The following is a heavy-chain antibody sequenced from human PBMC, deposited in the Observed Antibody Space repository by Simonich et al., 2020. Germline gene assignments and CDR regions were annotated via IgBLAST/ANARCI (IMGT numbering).Heavy chain of an antibody. V-gene: IGHV5-51*03. CDR3: VRPDSGYDYFDY. Sequence: EVQLVQSGAEVKKPGESLKISCKGSGYSFTSYWIGWVRQIPGKGREWRSITYPGDSATRYSPSFQGQVTISAEKSISTAYLQWSSLKASDTAMYYCVRPDSGYDYFDYWGQGTLVTVSS. CDR2: TYPGDSAT. CDR1: GYSFTSYW. J-gene: IGHJ4*02. D-gene: IGHD5-12*01.